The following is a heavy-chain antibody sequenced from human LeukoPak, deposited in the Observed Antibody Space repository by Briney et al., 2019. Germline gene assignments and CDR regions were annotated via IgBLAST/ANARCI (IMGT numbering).Heavy chain of an antibody. Sequence: GASVKVSCKASGYTFTDYYIHWVRQAPGQGLEWMGWINPNSGGTNYAQKFQGRVTMTRDTSISTAFMELSRLRSDDTAVFFCARDSVAAAGTSDYWGQGTLVTVSS. V-gene: IGHV1-2*02. CDR2: INPNSGGT. CDR3: ARDSVAAAGTSDY. J-gene: IGHJ4*02. CDR1: GYTFTDYY. D-gene: IGHD6-13*01.